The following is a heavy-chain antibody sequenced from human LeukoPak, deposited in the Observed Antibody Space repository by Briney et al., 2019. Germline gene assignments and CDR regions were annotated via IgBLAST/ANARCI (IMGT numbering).Heavy chain of an antibody. Sequence: PSQTLSLTCTVSGGSISSGGYYWSWIRQHPGKGLEWIGYIYYSGSTYYNPSLKSRVTISVDKSKNQFSLKLSSVTAADTAVYYCASFCLRAGSGWYPTTDYWGQGTLVTVSS. CDR2: IYYSGST. J-gene: IGHJ4*02. D-gene: IGHD6-19*01. V-gene: IGHV4-31*03. CDR3: ASFCLRAGSGWYPTTDY. CDR1: GGSISSGGYY.